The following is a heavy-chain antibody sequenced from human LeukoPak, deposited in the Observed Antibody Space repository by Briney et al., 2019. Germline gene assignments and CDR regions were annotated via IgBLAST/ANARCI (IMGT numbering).Heavy chain of an antibody. Sequence: PGGSLRLSCAASGFTFSSYSMNWVRQAPGKGLEWASSISSSSSYIYYADSVKGRFTISRDNAKNSLYLQMNSLRAEDTAVYYCAREGSSYEMDVWGKGTTVTVSS. CDR3: AREGSSYEMDV. J-gene: IGHJ6*04. D-gene: IGHD6-13*01. CDR1: GFTFSSYS. V-gene: IGHV3-21*01. CDR2: ISSSSSYI.